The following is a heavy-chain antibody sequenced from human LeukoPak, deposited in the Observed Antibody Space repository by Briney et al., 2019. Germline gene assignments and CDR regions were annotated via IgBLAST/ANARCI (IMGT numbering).Heavy chain of an antibody. CDR1: GDSVSSYSAT. J-gene: IGHJ4*02. CDR2: TYYRSKWYN. V-gene: IGHV6-1*01. D-gene: IGHD3-22*01. CDR3: AREGSNGYLFDY. Sequence: SQTLSLTCAISGDSVSSYSATWDWIRQSPLRGLEWLGRTYYRSKWYNDYAVSVKSRVSINPDTSKNQFSLQLNSVTPEDTAVYYCAREGSNGYLFDYWGQGSLVIVSS.